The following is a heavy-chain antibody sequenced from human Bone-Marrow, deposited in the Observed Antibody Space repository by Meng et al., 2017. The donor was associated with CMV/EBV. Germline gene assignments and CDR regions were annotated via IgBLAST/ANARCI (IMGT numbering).Heavy chain of an antibody. D-gene: IGHD2-2*01. Sequence: GESLKISCAASGFTFSSYAMHWVRQAPGKGLEWVAVISYDGSNKYYADSVKGRFTISRDNSKNTLYLQMNSLRAEDTAVYYCARGLYFSSTSCYMGLLDYWGQGTLVTVSS. V-gene: IGHV3-30-3*01. CDR2: ISYDGSNK. J-gene: IGHJ4*02. CDR1: GFTFSSYA. CDR3: ARGLYFSSTSCYMGLLDY.